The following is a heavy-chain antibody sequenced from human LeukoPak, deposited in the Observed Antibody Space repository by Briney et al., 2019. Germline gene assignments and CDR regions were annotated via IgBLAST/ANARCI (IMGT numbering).Heavy chain of an antibody. J-gene: IGHJ3*02. V-gene: IGHV4-30-4*08. CDR2: IYYSGST. CDR3: ARGLLGCSGGSCYVWAFDI. Sequence: SETLSLTCTVSGGSISSGDYYWSWIRQPPGKGLEWIGYIYYSGSTYYNPSLKSRVTISVDTSKNRFSLKLSSVTAADTAVYYCARGLLGCSGGSCYVWAFDIWGQGTMVTVSS. CDR1: GGSISSGDYY. D-gene: IGHD2-15*01.